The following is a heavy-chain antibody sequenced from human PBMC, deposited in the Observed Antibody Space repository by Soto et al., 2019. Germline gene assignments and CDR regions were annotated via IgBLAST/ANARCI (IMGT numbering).Heavy chain of an antibody. CDR3: ARAQVWDMHDY. D-gene: IGHD1-26*01. CDR2: INPSGSTT. J-gene: IGHJ4*02. CDR1: GYTFTSYR. Sequence: QVQLVQSGAEVKKPGASVKISCTASGYTFTSYRIHWVRQAPGQGLEWMGVINPSGSTTTFAQSFQGRVTMTTDTSTSTVYMELSSLRSEDTAVYHCARAQVWDMHDYWGQGTLVTVSS. V-gene: IGHV1-46*03.